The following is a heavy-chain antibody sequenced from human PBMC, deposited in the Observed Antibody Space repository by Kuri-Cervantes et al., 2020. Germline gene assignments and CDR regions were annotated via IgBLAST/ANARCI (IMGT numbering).Heavy chain of an antibody. J-gene: IGHJ4*02. Sequence: ESLKISCAASGFTFSSYWMSWIRQPPGKGLEWIGYIYTRGSTNYDPSLKSRVTISADTSRNQFSLKLNSVTAADTAVYFCARATRGGTGYYYMFDSWGQGTLVTVSS. CDR1: GFTFSSYW. CDR2: IYTRGST. D-gene: IGHD3-9*01. V-gene: IGHV4-59*01. CDR3: ARATRGGTGYYYMFDS.